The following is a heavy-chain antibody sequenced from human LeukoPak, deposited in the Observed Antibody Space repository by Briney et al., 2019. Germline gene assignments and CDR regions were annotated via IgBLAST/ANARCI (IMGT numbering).Heavy chain of an antibody. CDR1: GYTFTGYY. J-gene: IGHJ4*02. Sequence: ASVKVSCKAPGYTFTGYYLHWVRQAPGQGLEWMGWINPKSGVTKYAQNFQGRVTMTRDTSISTAYMELSSLRSGDTAVYYCARGRVKTVYYDSSGYYYDYWGQGTLVTVSS. V-gene: IGHV1-2*02. CDR2: INPKSGVT. CDR3: ARGRVKTVYYDSSGYYYDY. D-gene: IGHD3-22*01.